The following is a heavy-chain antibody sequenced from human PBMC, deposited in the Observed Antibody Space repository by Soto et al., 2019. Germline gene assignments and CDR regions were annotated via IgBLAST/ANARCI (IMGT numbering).Heavy chain of an antibody. V-gene: IGHV1-18*01. CDR2: ISAYNGNT. Sequence: ASVNGDCKASGYTFTSDGVSWRRQAPGQGLEWMGWISAYNGNTNYAQKLQGRVTMTTDTSTSTAYMELRSLRSDDTAVYYCARGAVAGRGHYFDYWGQGTLVTVSS. J-gene: IGHJ4*02. D-gene: IGHD6-19*01. CDR3: ARGAVAGRGHYFDY. CDR1: GYTFTSDG.